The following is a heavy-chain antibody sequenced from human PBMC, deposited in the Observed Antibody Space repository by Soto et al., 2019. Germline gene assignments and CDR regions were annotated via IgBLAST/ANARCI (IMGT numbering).Heavy chain of an antibody. CDR1: GFTFSSYG. CDR3: ARDPFTVTFFRDYYYYMDV. D-gene: IGHD4-17*01. J-gene: IGHJ6*03. V-gene: IGHV3-33*01. CDR2: IWYDGSNK. Sequence: GGSLRLSCAASGFTFSSYGMHWVRQAPGKGLEWVAVIWYDGSNKYYADSVKGRFTISRDNSKNTLYLQMNSLRAEDTAVYYCARDPFTVTFFRDYYYYMDVWGKGTTVTVSS.